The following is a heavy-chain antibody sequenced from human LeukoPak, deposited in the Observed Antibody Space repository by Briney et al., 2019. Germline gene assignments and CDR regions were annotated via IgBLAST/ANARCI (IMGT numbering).Heavy chain of an antibody. CDR1: GGSFSGYY. V-gene: IGHV4-34*01. CDR2: INHSGST. Sequence: SSETLSLTCAVYGGSFSGYYWSWIRQPPGKGLEWIGEINHSGSTNYNPSLKSRVTISVDTSNNHFSLKLSSVTAAATAVYYCARGRIAARPFDYWGQGTLVTVSS. CDR3: ARGRIAARPFDY. D-gene: IGHD6-6*01. J-gene: IGHJ4*02.